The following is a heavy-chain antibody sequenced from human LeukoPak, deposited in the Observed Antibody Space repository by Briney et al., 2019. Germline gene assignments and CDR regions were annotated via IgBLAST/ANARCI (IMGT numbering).Heavy chain of an antibody. D-gene: IGHD1-26*01. CDR2: IYYSGST. CDR1: GGSISSSSYY. J-gene: IGHJ4*02. Sequence: SETLSLTCTVSGGSISSSSYYWGWIRQPPGKGLEWIGSIYYSGSTYYNPSLKSRVTISVDTSKNQFSLKLSSVTAADTAVYYCARDPQRVGESTSDYWGQGTLVTVSS. CDR3: ARDPQRVGESTSDY. V-gene: IGHV4-39*07.